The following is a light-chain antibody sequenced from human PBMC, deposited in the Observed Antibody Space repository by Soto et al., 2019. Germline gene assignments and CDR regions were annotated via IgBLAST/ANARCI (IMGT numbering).Light chain of an antibody. CDR1: QSVRSY. CDR3: QQYDTSPLT. Sequence: EIVLTQSPGTLSLSPGERATLSCRARQSVRSYLAWYQQKPGQAPRLLIYGASSRPTGLPDRFSGSGSGTDFTLTISRLEPEDFALYFCQQYDTSPLTFGGGTKVEIK. J-gene: IGKJ4*01. V-gene: IGKV3-20*01. CDR2: GAS.